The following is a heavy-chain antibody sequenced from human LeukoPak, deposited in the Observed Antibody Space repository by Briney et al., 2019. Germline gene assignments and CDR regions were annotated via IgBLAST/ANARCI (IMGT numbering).Heavy chain of an antibody. CDR1: GFTFSSYS. CDR2: ISSSSSSI. CDR3: ARGGSSTTIAY. D-gene: IGHD6-13*01. J-gene: IGHJ4*02. Sequence: GGSLRLSCAASGFTFSSYSMNWVRQAPGKGLEWVSLISSSSSSIFYADSVKGRFTISRDSAKNSLYLQMNSLRGEDTAVYYCARGGSSTTIAYWGQGTLVTVSS. V-gene: IGHV3-21*01.